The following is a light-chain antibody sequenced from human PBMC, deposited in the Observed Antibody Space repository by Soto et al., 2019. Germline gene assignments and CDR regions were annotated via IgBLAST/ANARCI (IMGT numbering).Light chain of an antibody. CDR1: QTVLYSSNNKNY. V-gene: IGKV4-1*01. J-gene: IGKJ4*01. Sequence: DIVMTQSPDSLAVSLGERATINCKSSQTVLYSSNNKNYLAWYQQKPGQPPKLHIYWASTRQSGVPDRFSGCGSGTDFTLTISSLQAEDVAVYYCQHYYTTPLTFGGGTKVEIK. CDR2: WAS. CDR3: QHYYTTPLT.